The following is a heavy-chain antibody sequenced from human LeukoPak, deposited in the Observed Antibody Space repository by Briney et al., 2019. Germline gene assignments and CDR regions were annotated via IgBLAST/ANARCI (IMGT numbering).Heavy chain of an antibody. CDR2: IYYSGST. V-gene: IGHV4-59*01. CDR1: GGSLSSYY. D-gene: IGHD6-19*01. Sequence: PSETLSLTCTVSGGSLSSYYWSWIRQPPGKGLEWIGYIYYSGSTNYNPSLKSRVTISVDTSKNQFSLKLSSVTAADTAVYYCAVAVAVPYYFDYWGQGTLVTVSS. CDR3: AVAVAVPYYFDY. J-gene: IGHJ4*02.